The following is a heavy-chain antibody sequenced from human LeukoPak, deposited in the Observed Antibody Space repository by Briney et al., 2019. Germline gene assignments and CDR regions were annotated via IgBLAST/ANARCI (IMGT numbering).Heavy chain of an antibody. CDR1: GFTFTTYW. CDR3: AKEGLGISEYQLPADFDY. J-gene: IGHJ4*02. Sequence: PGESLRLSCAASGFTFTTYWMSWVRQAPGKGLEWVAFIRYDGSNKYYADSVKGRFTISRDNSKNTLYLQMNSLRAEDTAVYYCAKEGLGISEYQLPADFDYWGQGTLVTASS. V-gene: IGHV3-30*02. CDR2: IRYDGSNK. D-gene: IGHD2-2*01.